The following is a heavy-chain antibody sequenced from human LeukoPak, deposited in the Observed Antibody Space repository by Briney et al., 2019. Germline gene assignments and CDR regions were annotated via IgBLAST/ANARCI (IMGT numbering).Heavy chain of an antibody. CDR2: IDPSDSYT. D-gene: IGHD4-23*01. J-gene: IGHJ4*02. CDR1: GYTFTSYW. V-gene: IGHV5-10-1*01. CDR3: ARHGTTVVTPADY. Sequence: GESLKISCQGSGYTFTSYWISWVRQMPGKGLEWMGRIDPSDSYTNYSPSFQGHVTISADKSISTAYLQWSSLKASDTAMYYCARHGTTVVTPADYWGQGTLVTVSS.